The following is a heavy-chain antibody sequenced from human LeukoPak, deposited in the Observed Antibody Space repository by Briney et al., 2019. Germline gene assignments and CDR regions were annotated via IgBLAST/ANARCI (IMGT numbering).Heavy chain of an antibody. Sequence: GGSLRLSCAASGFTFTTYAMNWVRQAPGKGLEWVAGISGSAGNTYYADSVKGRFTISRDTSKNTLYLQMNSLRAEDTAVYYCAKEMTTVTIDAFDIWGQGTMVTVSS. J-gene: IGHJ3*02. D-gene: IGHD4-17*01. CDR2: ISGSAGNT. CDR1: GFTFTTYA. V-gene: IGHV3-23*01. CDR3: AKEMTTVTIDAFDI.